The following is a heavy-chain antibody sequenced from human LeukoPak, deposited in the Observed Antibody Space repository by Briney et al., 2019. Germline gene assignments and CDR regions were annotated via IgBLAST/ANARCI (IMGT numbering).Heavy chain of an antibody. J-gene: IGHJ6*03. Sequence: SETLSLTCSVSGDTISTSDHYWGWIRQPPGKGLEWIGSIYYTGNTYYNLSLKSRVTISVDTSKSQISLKLSSVTAADTAVYYCARSPYYMDVWGKGTTVTISS. V-gene: IGHV4-39*07. CDR3: ARSPYYMDV. CDR1: GDTISTSDHY. CDR2: IYYTGNT.